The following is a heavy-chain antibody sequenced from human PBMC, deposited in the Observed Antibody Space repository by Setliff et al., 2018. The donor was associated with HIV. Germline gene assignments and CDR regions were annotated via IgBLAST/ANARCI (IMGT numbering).Heavy chain of an antibody. CDR2: ISDTGDNT. D-gene: IGHD1-20*01. CDR1: GFTFSTSG. J-gene: IGHJ4*02. V-gene: IGHV3-23*01. Sequence: PGGSLRLSCAASGFTFSTSGMNWVRQAPGLGLEWVSSISDTGDNTYSANSVKGRLTISRDNSKNTLYLQMNSLRAEDTALYYCARDYSRYTWNYFDYWGQGTLVTVSS. CDR3: ARDYSRYTWNYFDY.